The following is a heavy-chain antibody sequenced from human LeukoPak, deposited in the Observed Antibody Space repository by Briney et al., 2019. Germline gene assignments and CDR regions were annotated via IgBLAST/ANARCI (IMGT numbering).Heavy chain of an antibody. CDR2: INPSGGST. J-gene: IGHJ6*02. CDR1: GYTFTSYY. CDR3: ARATVLEQYYYGMDV. V-gene: IGHV1-46*01. Sequence: ASVKVSCKASGYTFTSYYMHWVRQAPGQGLEWMGIINPSGGSTSYAQKFQGRVTMTRDTSTSTVYMELSSLRSDDTAVYYCARATVLEQYYYGMDVWGQGTTVTVSS. D-gene: IGHD3-3*01.